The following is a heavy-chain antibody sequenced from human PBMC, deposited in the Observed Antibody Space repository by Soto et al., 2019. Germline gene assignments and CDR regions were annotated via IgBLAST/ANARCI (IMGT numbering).Heavy chain of an antibody. CDR3: ARGPGAAAGTGDY. Sequence: QVQLQQWGAGLLKPSETLSLTCAVYGGSFSGYYWCWIRQPPGKGLDWIGEINHSGSTNYNPSLKSRVTLSVDTSKNQSSLKLSSVTAGDTAVYYCARGPGAAAGTGDYWGQGTLVTVSS. J-gene: IGHJ4*02. CDR2: INHSGST. D-gene: IGHD6-13*01. CDR1: GGSFSGYY. V-gene: IGHV4-34*01.